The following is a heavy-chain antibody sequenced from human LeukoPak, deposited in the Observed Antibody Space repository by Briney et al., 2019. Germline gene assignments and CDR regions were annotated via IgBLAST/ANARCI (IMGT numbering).Heavy chain of an antibody. CDR3: AREITMIVVVIFDY. CDR1: GFTFSSYA. Sequence: GRSLRLSCAASGFTFSSYAMHWVRQAPGKGLEWVAVISYDGSNKYYADSVKGRFTISRDNSKNTLYLQMNSLRAEDTAVYYCAREITMIVVVIFDYWGQGTLVTVSS. J-gene: IGHJ4*02. V-gene: IGHV3-30-3*01. CDR2: ISYDGSNK. D-gene: IGHD3-22*01.